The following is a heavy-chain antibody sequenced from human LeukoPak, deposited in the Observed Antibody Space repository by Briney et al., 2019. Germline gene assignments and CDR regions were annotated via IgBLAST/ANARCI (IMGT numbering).Heavy chain of an antibody. V-gene: IGHV1-69*13. CDR3: ARSVAAPRIDYFDY. J-gene: IGHJ4*02. Sequence: SVKVSCKASGGTFSSYAISWVRQAPGQGLEWMGGIIPIFGTANYAQKFQGRVTITVDESTSTAYMELSSLRSEDTAVYYCARSVAAPRIDYFDYWGQGTLVTVSS. CDR2: IIPIFGTA. CDR1: GGTFSSYA. D-gene: IGHD6-6*01.